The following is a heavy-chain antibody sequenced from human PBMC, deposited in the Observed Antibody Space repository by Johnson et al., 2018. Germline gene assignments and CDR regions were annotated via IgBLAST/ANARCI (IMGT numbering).Heavy chain of an antibody. CDR3: ARVGGSFDAFDI. Sequence: VQLVESGGGLVKPGGSPRLSCAASGFTFSSYSMNWVRQAPGKGLEWVSSISSSSSYIYYADSVKGRFTISRDNAKNSLHLQMNSLRAEDTAVYYCARVGGSFDAFDIWGQGTMVTVSS. CDR1: GFTFSSYS. CDR2: ISSSSSYI. D-gene: IGHD3-16*01. J-gene: IGHJ3*02. V-gene: IGHV3-21*01.